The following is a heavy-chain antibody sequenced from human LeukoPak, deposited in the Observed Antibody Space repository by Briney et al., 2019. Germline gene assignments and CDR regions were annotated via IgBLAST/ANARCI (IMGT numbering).Heavy chain of an antibody. CDR3: AKASSSWTDYYFDY. CDR2: ISGSGDIT. CDR1: GFXFGSYA. V-gene: IGHV3-23*01. J-gene: IGHJ4*01. D-gene: IGHD6-13*01. Sequence: GGSLRLSCAASGFXFGSYAISWVRQAPGKGLEWVSTISGSGDITYYSDSVKGRFTIPRDNSKNTLYLQMNSLKAEDTAVYYCAKASSSWTDYYFDYWGQQTLVTVSS.